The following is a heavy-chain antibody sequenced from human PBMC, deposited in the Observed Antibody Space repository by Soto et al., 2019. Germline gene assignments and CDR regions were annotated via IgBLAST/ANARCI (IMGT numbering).Heavy chain of an antibody. CDR1: GFTFSTYW. J-gene: IGHJ5*02. CDR2: INSDGSST. CDR3: NNWFDP. V-gene: IGHV3-74*01. Sequence: EVQLVESGGGLVQPGGSLRLSCAASGFTFSTYWMHWVRHAPGKGLVWVSRINSDGSSTYYADSVKGRFTISRDNAKNTLYLQMNSLSAEDTAVYYCNNWFDPWGQGTLVTVSS.